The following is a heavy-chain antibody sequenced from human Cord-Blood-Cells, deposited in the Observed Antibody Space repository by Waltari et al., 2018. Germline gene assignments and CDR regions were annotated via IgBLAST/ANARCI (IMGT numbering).Heavy chain of an antibody. CDR3: AREARYSSSYYFDY. CDR1: GGSISSGGYS. V-gene: IGHV4-30-2*01. CDR2: IYHSGST. J-gene: IGHJ4*02. D-gene: IGHD6-6*01. Sequence: QLQLQESGSGLVTPSQTLSLTCAVSGGSISSGGYSWSWLRQPPGKGLEWIGYIYHSGSTYYNPSLKSRVTISVDRSKNQFSLKLSSVTAADTAVYYCAREARYSSSYYFDYWGQGTLVTVSS.